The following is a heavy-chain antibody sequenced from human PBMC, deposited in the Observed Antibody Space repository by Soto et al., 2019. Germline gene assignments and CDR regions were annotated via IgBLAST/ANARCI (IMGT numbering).Heavy chain of an antibody. CDR3: GSTNYNPSLKSRVTISVDTSKNQFSLKLSSVTAADTAVYYCARVSQHSMRHGGIQLWLPVGHRFDY. CDR2: ISAYNGNT. Sequence: ASVKVSCKASGYTFTSYGISWVRQAPGQGLEWMGWISAYNGNTNYAQKLQGRVTMTTDTSTSTAYMELRSLRSDDTAVYYCGSTNYNPSLKSRVTISVDTSKNQFSLKLSSVTAADTAVYYCARVSQHSMRHGGIQLWLPVGHRFDYWGQGTLVTVSS. CDR1: GYTFTSYG. V-gene: IGHV1-18*01. D-gene: IGHD3-10*01. J-gene: IGHJ4*02.